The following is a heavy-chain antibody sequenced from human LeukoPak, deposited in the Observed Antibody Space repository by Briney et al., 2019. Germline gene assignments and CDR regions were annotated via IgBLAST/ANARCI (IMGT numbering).Heavy chain of an antibody. D-gene: IGHD4-17*01. Sequence: GGSLRLSCAASGFTFSDSIMHWVRQASGKGLEWVGRIRSKTNSYVTAYAASVKGRFTISGDDSKNTAYLQMNSLKTEDTAVYYCNLRGDGDSAYYFDYWGQGTLVTVSS. CDR2: IRSKTNSYVT. CDR1: GFTFSDSI. V-gene: IGHV3-73*01. CDR3: NLRGDGDSAYYFDY. J-gene: IGHJ4*02.